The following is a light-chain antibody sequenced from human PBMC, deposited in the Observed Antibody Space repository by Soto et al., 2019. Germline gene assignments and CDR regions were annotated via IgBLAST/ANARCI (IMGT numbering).Light chain of an antibody. CDR1: SSDVGGHNY. J-gene: IGLJ1*01. CDR2: EVT. V-gene: IGLV2-8*01. Sequence: QSALAQPPSASGSPGQSVTISCTGTSSDVGGHNYVSWYQQHPGKAPKLMIYEVTQRPSGVPDRFSGSKSGNTASLTVSGLQAEDEADYYCCSYAGNNNVFGTGTKFTVL. CDR3: CSYAGNNNV.